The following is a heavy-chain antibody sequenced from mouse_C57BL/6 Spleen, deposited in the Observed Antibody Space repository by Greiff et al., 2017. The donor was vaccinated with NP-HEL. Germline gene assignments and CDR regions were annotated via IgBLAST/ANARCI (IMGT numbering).Heavy chain of an antibody. CDR1: GYTFTSYW. CDR2: IHPNSGST. V-gene: IGHV1-64*01. Sequence: QVQLQQPGAELVKPGASVKLSCKASGYTFTSYWMHWVKQRPGQGLEWIGMIHPNSGSTNYNEKFKSKATLTVDKSSSTAYMQLSSLTSEDSAVYYCAREVTTVVERGYFDVWGTGTTVTVSS. CDR3: AREVTTVVERGYFDV. J-gene: IGHJ1*03. D-gene: IGHD1-1*01.